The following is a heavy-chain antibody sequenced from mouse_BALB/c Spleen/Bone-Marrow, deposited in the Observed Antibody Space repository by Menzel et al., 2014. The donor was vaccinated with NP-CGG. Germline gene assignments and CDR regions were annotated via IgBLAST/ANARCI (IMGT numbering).Heavy chain of an antibody. J-gene: IGHJ2*01. V-gene: IGHV1S29*02. Sequence: VQLQQSGPELVESGTSVKISCKASGYTFTDYNMHCVKQSHGKSLEWIGYIYPFNGGTDYNQKFKSKATMTVDKSSSTEYMELRNLTSEDSAVYYCARSSYFDYWGQGTTLTVSS. D-gene: IGHD1-1*01. CDR2: IYPFNGGT. CDR1: GYTFTDYN. CDR3: ARSSYFDY.